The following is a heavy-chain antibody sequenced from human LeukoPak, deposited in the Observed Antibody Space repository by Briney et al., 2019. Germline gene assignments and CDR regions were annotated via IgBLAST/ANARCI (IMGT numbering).Heavy chain of an antibody. CDR1: GFTFSSYS. CDR2: ISSSSGYI. J-gene: IGHJ4*02. V-gene: IGHV3-21*01. D-gene: IGHD1-26*01. CDR3: ARVAAVGATLFYFDY. Sequence: GGSLRLSCAASGFTFSSYSMNWVRQAPGKGLEWVSSISSSSGYIYYADSVKGRFTISRDNAKNSLYLQMNSLRAEDTAVYYCARVAAVGATLFYFDYWGQGTLVTVSS.